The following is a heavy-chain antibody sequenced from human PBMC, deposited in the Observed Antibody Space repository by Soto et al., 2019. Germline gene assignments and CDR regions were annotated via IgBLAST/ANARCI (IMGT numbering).Heavy chain of an antibody. D-gene: IGHD2-15*01. J-gene: IGHJ4*02. V-gene: IGHV4-4*02. Sequence: SETMSLTWDVAGDSLGSNGWWSWVRQHPGKGLEWIGEVYHNGLTDYNPSLRGRATMSADMSKNQFSLRVTSVTDADAAIYYCARDAALPGEADRFDYWGQGALVTVSS. CDR1: GDSLGSNGW. CDR2: VYHNGLT. CDR3: ARDAALPGEADRFDY.